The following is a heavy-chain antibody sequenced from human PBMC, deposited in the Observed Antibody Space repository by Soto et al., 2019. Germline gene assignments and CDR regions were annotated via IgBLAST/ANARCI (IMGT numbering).Heavy chain of an antibody. V-gene: IGHV1-2*02. J-gene: IGHJ5*02. CDR2: INPYSGGA. CDR3: ARVIRGAYYNSPLDT. Sequence: ASVKVSCNASGYTFTGYFMHWVRQAPGQGLEWMGWINPYSGGADYAQSFQGRVTMTRDTSISTVYMELSRLRFDDTAVYYCARVIRGAYYNSPLDTWGQGTIVTVSS. CDR1: GYTFTGYF. D-gene: IGHD3-10*01.